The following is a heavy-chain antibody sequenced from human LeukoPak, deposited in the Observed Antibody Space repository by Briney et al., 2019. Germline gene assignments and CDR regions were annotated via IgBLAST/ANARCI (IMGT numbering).Heavy chain of an antibody. D-gene: IGHD5-18*01. V-gene: IGHV3-23*01. Sequence: GGSLRLSCAASGFTFSTYAMGWVRQAPGKGLEWVSAITASGGNTYYADSVKGRFTISRDNSKNTLYLQVNSLRAEDTAVYYCAKGNGYSYGRYYFDYWGQGTLVTVSS. CDR1: GFTFSTYA. CDR3: AKGNGYSYGRYYFDY. CDR2: ITASGGNT. J-gene: IGHJ4*02.